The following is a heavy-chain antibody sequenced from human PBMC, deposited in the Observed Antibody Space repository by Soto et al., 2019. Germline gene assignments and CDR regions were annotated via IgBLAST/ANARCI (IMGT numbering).Heavy chain of an antibody. V-gene: IGHV1-69*12. CDR2: INPIFGTA. CDR3: ARLRASTYEGYRH. Sequence: QVQLVQSGAEVKKPGSSVKVSCKASGGTFSTYPISWVRQAPGQGLEWMGGINPIFGTANYAQKLQGRVTITADESTTTAYMQLGSLRSDDTAVYYCARLRASTYEGYRHWGQGTLVTVSS. D-gene: IGHD4-4*01. CDR1: GGTFSTYP. J-gene: IGHJ1*01.